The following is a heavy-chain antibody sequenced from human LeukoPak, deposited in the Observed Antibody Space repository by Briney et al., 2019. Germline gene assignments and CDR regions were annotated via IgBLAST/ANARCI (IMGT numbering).Heavy chain of an antibody. J-gene: IGHJ4*02. V-gene: IGHV3-15*01. CDR3: TAYGSGTSLDY. D-gene: IGHD3-10*01. Sequence: PGGSLRLSCAASGFTFSNECMSWVRQAPGKGLEWVGRIKSKTDGGTTDYAAPVKFRFTISRDDSKNTLYLQMNSLKTEDTAVYYCTAYGSGTSLDYWGQGTLVTVSS. CDR2: IKSKTDGGTT. CDR1: GFTFSNEC.